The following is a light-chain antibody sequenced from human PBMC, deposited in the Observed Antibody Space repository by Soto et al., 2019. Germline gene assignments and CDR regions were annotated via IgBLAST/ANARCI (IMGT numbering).Light chain of an antibody. CDR2: EVS. V-gene: IGLV2-14*01. Sequence: QSALTQPASVSGSPGQSITISCTGTSSDVGTYNRVSWFQQPPGKAPKLMIYEVSNRPSGVSNRFSGSKSGNTASLTISGLQPEDEADYYCTSFTNSNPWVFGGGTKLTVL. CDR3: TSFTNSNPWV. J-gene: IGLJ3*02. CDR1: SSDVGTYNR.